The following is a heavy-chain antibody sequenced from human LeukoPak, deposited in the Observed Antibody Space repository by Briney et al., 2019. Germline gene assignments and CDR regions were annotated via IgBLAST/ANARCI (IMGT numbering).Heavy chain of an antibody. D-gene: IGHD3-3*01. J-gene: IGHJ5*02. CDR2: INPNSGGT. CDR1: GGTFSTFA. V-gene: IGHV1-18*01. CDR3: ARELGDTIFGVVIRGAWFDP. Sequence: ASVKVSCKTSGGTFSTFAIAWVRQAPGQGLEWMGWINPNSGGTNYAQKLQGRVTMTTDTSTSTAYMELRSLRSDDTAVYYCARELGDTIFGVVIRGAWFDPWGQGTLVTVSS.